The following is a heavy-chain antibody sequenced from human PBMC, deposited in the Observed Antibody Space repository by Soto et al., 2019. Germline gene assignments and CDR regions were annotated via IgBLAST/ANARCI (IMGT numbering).Heavy chain of an antibody. CDR3: AKDISAAGTPTYGMDV. V-gene: IGHV3-9*01. J-gene: IGHJ6*02. CDR2: ISWNSGSI. D-gene: IGHD6-13*01. Sequence: SLRLSCAASGFTCDDYAMHWVRQAPGKVREWVSGISWNSGSIGYADSVKGRFTISRDNAKNSLYLQMNSLRAEDTALYYCAKDISAAGTPTYGMDVWGQGTTVTVSS. CDR1: GFTCDDYA.